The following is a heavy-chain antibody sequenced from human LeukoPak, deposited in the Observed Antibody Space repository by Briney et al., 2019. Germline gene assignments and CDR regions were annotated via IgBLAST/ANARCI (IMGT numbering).Heavy chain of an antibody. D-gene: IGHD1-26*01. Sequence: GGSLRLSCAASGFTFSSYGMHWIRQAPGKGLEWVTFISYDGNNRKYADSVAGRFTISRDNSKNTLYLEMNSVRPEDTALYYCVRKIGSPPSPGHFDYWGQGTLVTVSS. CDR1: GFTFSSYG. J-gene: IGHJ4*02. CDR2: ISYDGNNR. CDR3: VRKIGSPPSPGHFDY. V-gene: IGHV3-30*03.